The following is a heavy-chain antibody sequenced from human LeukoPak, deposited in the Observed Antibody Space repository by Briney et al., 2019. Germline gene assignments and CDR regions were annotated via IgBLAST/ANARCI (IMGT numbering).Heavy chain of an antibody. CDR1: GYTFTSYG. J-gene: IGHJ4*02. D-gene: IGHD5-18*01. Sequence: ASVKVSCKASGYTFTSYGISWVRQAPGQGLEWMGWISAYNGNTNYAQKLQGRVTMTTDTSTSTAYMELRSLRSDDTAVYYCARGISSYDTGYSYAPFGDYWGQGTLVTVSP. V-gene: IGHV1-18*01. CDR2: ISAYNGNT. CDR3: ARGISSYDTGYSYAPFGDY.